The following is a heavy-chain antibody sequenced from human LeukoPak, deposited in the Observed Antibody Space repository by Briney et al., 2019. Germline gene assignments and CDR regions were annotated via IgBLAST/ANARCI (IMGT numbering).Heavy chain of an antibody. CDR1: GFTFSSYA. D-gene: IGHD1-26*01. Sequence: PGGSLRLSCAASGFTFSSYAMHWVRQAPGKGLEYVSAISSNGGSTYYANSVKGRFTISRDNSKNTLYLQMGSLRAEDMAVYYCARTTANNAWDSFDYWGQGTLVTVSS. V-gene: IGHV3-64*01. CDR3: ARTTANNAWDSFDY. CDR2: ISSNGGST. J-gene: IGHJ4*02.